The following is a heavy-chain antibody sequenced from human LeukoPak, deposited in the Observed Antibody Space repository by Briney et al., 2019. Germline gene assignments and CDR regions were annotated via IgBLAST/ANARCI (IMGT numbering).Heavy chain of an antibody. J-gene: IGHJ4*02. CDR2: IIPIFGTA. CDR3: ARDAHYGPGSSFDY. Sequence: AASVKVSCKASGGTFSNYAVSWARQAPGQGLEWMGEIIPIFGTANYAQKFQGRVTITADESTSTAYLDLSSLISDDTAVYYCARDAHYGPGSSFDYWGQGTLVTVSS. CDR1: GGTFSNYA. D-gene: IGHD3-10*01. V-gene: IGHV1-69*01.